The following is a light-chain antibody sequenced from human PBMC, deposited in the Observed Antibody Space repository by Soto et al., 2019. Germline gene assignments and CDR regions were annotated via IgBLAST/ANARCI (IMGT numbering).Light chain of an antibody. J-gene: IGKJ5*01. CDR3: EQTDSTPVT. CDR1: QNIYNY. V-gene: IGKV1-39*01. Sequence: DIQMTQSPSSLSASVGDRVTVTCRTSQNIYNYLNWYQQKPGKAPKLLIYAASSVQSGVPLRFSGTGSGTDFTLTISSLQPEDFATYYCEQTDSTPVTFGQGPRLDVK. CDR2: AAS.